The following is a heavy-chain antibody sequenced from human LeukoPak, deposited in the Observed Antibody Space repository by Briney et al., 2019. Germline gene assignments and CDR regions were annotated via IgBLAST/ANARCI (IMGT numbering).Heavy chain of an antibody. Sequence: SETLSLTCAVFGGSFSGYYWSWIRQRPGKGLEWIGEINHSGSTNYNPSLKSRVTTSVDTSKNQFSLRVSSVTAADTAVYYCARAYGDYRYYYYYMDVWGKGTPVTVSS. J-gene: IGHJ6*03. CDR1: GGSFSGYY. V-gene: IGHV4-34*01. CDR2: INHSGST. CDR3: ARAYGDYRYYYYYMDV. D-gene: IGHD4-17*01.